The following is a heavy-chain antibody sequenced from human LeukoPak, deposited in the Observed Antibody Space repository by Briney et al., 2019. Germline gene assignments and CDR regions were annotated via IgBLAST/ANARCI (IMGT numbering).Heavy chain of an antibody. Sequence: SETLSLTCTVSGGSISSSSYYWGWIRQPPGKGLEWIGSIYYSGSTYYNPSLKSRVTISVDTSKNQFSLKLSSVTAADTAVYYCARWATVTTFDYRGQGTLVTVSS. CDR3: ARWATVTTFDY. V-gene: IGHV4-39*07. J-gene: IGHJ4*02. CDR1: GGSISSSSYY. CDR2: IYYSGST. D-gene: IGHD4-17*01.